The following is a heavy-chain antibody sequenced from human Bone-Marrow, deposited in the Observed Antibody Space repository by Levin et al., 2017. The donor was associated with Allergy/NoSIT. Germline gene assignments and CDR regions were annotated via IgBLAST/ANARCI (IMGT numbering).Heavy chain of an antibody. D-gene: IGHD6-6*01. J-gene: IGHJ4*02. Sequence: GASVKVSCEASGYTLTVNYLHWVRQAPGQGLEWMGRLNPNSGVADYAQKFQDRVTMTRDTSINTAYMELSSLRSDDTAVYYCARASPAYSGTSSGDFWGQGTLVTVSS. CDR3: ARASPAYSGTSSGDF. CDR1: GYTLTVNY. V-gene: IGHV1-2*06. CDR2: LNPNSGVA.